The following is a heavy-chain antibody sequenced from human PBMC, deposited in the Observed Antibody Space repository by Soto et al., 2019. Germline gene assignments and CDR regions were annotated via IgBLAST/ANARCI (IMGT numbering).Heavy chain of an antibody. D-gene: IGHD5-18*01. Sequence: SETLSLTCTVSGGSISRSSYYWGWIRQPPGKGLEWIVSVYHSGSTYNNPSLKSRVTISVDTSKNQFSLKLSSVTAADTAVYYCASAQPDTDMDNKWFDPWGQGTLVTVSS. J-gene: IGHJ5*02. CDR3: ASAQPDTDMDNKWFDP. V-gene: IGHV4-39*01. CDR1: GGSISRSSYY. CDR2: VYHSGST.